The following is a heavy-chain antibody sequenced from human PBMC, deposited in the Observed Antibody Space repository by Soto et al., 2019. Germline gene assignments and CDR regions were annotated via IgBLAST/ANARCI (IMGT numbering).Heavy chain of an antibody. CDR1: GGSISTPGSP. V-gene: IGHV4-30-2*06. CDR2: ISYIGVT. J-gene: IGHJ4*02. D-gene: IGHD2-15*01. Sequence: QTLSLTYTVSGGSISTPGSPLMLIRQSPGKGLEWLGYISYIGVTYYNPSLKSRGSMSLDRSKNQFSLRLNSVTAADTALYYCARDLWGGGGFYIAYWGQGAPITVSS. CDR3: ARDLWGGGGFYIAY.